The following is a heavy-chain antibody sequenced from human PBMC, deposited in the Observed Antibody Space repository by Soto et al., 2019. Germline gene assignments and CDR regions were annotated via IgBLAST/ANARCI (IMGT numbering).Heavy chain of an antibody. V-gene: IGHV3-72*01. Sequence: PWGSLRLSCTVSADSEFSFSDQCMDWVRQAPGKGLELVGRSRNRVNNLSTAYAASVQGRFTISRDESKNTVYLQMHSLKTDDTAVYYCARRYYFDGSGPYGMDVWGQGTTVTVSS. J-gene: IGHJ6*02. D-gene: IGHD3-22*01. CDR1: ADSEFSFSDQC. CDR3: ARRYYFDGSGPYGMDV. CDR2: SRNRVNNLST.